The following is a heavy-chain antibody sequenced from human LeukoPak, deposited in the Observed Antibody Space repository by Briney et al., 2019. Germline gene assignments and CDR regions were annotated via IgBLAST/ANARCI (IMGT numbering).Heavy chain of an antibody. CDR1: GGSFSGYY. CDR3: AANSSGHLYFDY. J-gene: IGHJ4*02. CDR2: INHSGST. Sequence: PSETLSLTCAVYGGSFSGYYWSWIHQPPGKGLEWIGEINHSGSTNYNPSLRSRVTISVDTSKNQFSLKLSSVTAADTAVYYCAANSSGHLYFDYWGQGTLVTVSS. V-gene: IGHV4-34*01. D-gene: IGHD6-19*01.